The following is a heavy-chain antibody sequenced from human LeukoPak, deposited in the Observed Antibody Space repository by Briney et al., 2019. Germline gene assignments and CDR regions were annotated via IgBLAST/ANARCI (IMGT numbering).Heavy chain of an antibody. CDR1: GGAFSSYA. D-gene: IGHD2-2*02. V-gene: IGHV1-69*01. CDR2: IIPIFGTA. Sequence: SVKVSCKASGGAFSSYAISWVRQAPGQGLEWMGGIIPIFGTANYAQKFQGRVTITADESTSTAYMELSSLRSEDTAVYYCAGVVVPAAIGLAFDIWGQGTMVTVSS. J-gene: IGHJ3*02. CDR3: AGVVVPAAIGLAFDI.